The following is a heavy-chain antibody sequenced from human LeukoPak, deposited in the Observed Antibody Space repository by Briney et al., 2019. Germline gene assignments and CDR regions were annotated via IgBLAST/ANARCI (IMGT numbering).Heavy chain of an antibody. D-gene: IGHD3-22*01. Sequence: GGSLRLSCAASGFTFSSYEMNWVRQAPGKGLEWVSYISSSGSTIYYADSVKGRFTISRDNSKNTLYLQMTSLGVEDTALYYCALEGYYYDSRDYYMDVWGKGTTVTISS. CDR1: GFTFSSYE. J-gene: IGHJ6*03. CDR2: ISSSGSTI. CDR3: ALEGYYYDSRDYYMDV. V-gene: IGHV3-48*03.